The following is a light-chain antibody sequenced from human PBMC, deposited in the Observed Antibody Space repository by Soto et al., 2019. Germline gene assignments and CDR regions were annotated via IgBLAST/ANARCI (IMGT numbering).Light chain of an antibody. J-gene: IGLJ1*01. Sequence: QSVLAQPASVSGSPGQSITLSCTGTSSDVGGYNYVSWYQQHPGKAPKLMIYEVSNRPSGVSNRFSDSKSGNTASLTISGLQAEDEADYYCNSYASSGTLVFGTGTKVTVL. CDR2: EVS. CDR1: SSDVGGYNY. CDR3: NSYASSGTLV. V-gene: IGLV2-14*01.